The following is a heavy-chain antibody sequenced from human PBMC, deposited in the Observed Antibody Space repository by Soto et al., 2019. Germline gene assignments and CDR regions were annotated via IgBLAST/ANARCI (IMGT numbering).Heavy chain of an antibody. CDR3: ATYQEIRSRANCYGAFDI. CDR1: GGSFSGYY. J-gene: IGHJ3*02. V-gene: IGHV4-34*01. D-gene: IGHD2-2*01. CDR2: ISHSGSP. Sequence: PSETLSLTCAVYGGSFSGYYWSWIRQPPGKGLQWIGEISHSGSPNYNPSLKSRVTISVDTSKNQFSLKLGSVTAADTAVYYCATYQEIRSRANCYGAFDIWGQGTMVTVSS.